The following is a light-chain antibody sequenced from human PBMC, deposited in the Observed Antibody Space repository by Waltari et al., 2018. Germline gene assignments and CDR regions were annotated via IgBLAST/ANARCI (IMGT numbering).Light chain of an antibody. Sequence: QTALTQPASGSGSPGQSTPFSCTGTSSDVRRYNLVSCYQQHPGNTPKLMIYEVSKRPSGVSNRFSGSKSGNTASLTISGLQAEDEADYYCCSYAGSSNVVFGGGTKLTVL. CDR3: CSYAGSSNVV. CDR2: EVS. J-gene: IGLJ2*01. V-gene: IGLV2-23*02. CDR1: SSDVRRYNL.